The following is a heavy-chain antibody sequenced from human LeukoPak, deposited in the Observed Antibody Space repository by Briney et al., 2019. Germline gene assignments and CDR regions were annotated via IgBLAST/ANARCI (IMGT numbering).Heavy chain of an antibody. V-gene: IGHV5-51*01. D-gene: IGHD4-11*01. CDR2: IYPGDSDT. J-gene: IGHJ3*02. CDR3: ARRKGSVTGPDAFDI. CDR1: GYSFTNYW. Sequence: GESLKISCKGSGYSFTNYWIGWVRQMPGKGLEWMGIIYPGDSDTRYSPSFQGQVTISADKSISTAYLQWSSLKASDTAMYYCARRKGSVTGPDAFDIWGQGTMVTVSS.